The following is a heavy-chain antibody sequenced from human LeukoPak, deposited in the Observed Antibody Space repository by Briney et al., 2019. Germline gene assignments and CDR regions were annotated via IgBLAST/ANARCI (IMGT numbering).Heavy chain of an antibody. V-gene: IGHV3-21*01. Sequence: GGPLKLSCAASGFPFSSYSMNWVRKAPGKGLEWVSSISSSSSYIYYADSVKGRFTISRDNAKNSLYLQMNSLRAEDTAVYYCARAVYGFDAFDIWGQGTMVTVSS. J-gene: IGHJ3*02. CDR2: ISSSSSYI. CDR1: GFPFSSYS. CDR3: ARAVYGFDAFDI. D-gene: IGHD4-17*01.